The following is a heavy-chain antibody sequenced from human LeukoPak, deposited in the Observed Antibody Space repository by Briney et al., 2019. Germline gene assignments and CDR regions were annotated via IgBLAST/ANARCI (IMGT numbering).Heavy chain of an antibody. CDR3: ARASERYGDWFDP. CDR1: GGSISSYH. CDR2: IYYSGST. J-gene: IGHJ5*02. Sequence: SETLSLTCTVSGGSISSYHWSWVRQPPGKGLEWIGYIYYSGSTNYNPSLKSRVTISVDTSKHQFSLKPSFVTAADTAVYYCARASERYGDWFDPWGQGTLVTVSS. V-gene: IGHV4-59*01. D-gene: IGHD4-17*01.